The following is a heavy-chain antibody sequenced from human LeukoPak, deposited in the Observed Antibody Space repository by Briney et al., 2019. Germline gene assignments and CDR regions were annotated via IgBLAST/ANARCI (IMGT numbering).Heavy chain of an antibody. D-gene: IGHD3-22*01. CDR3: AKVMEDSAGYYGNYYYYGMDV. CDR2: ISHDGNDR. V-gene: IGHV3-30*18. J-gene: IGHJ6*02. CDR1: VFTFSIYD. Sequence: GGSLRLSCAASVFTFSIYDMHCVRQAPGKGVEWVALISHDGNDRYYTDSVKGRFTVSRDHSKSTLYLQMNSLRAEDTAVYYCAKVMEDSAGYYGNYYYYGMDVWGQGTTVTVSS.